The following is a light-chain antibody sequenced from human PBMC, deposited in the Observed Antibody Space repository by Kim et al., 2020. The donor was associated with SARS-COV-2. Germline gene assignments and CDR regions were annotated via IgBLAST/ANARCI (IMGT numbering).Light chain of an antibody. CDR2: KAS. CDR1: QSISSW. CDR3: QQYNSYPCT. J-gene: IGKJ1*01. Sequence: DIQMTQSPSTLSASVGDRVTITCRASQSISSWLAWYQQKPGKAPKLLIYKASSLESGVPSRFSGSGSGTEFTLTISSLQPDDFATYYCQQYNSYPCTFGQGTNVDIK. V-gene: IGKV1-5*03.